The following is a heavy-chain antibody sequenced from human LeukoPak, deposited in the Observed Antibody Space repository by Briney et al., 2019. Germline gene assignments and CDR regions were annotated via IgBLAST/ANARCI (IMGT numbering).Heavy chain of an antibody. CDR1: GGSISNNY. J-gene: IGHJ3*02. CDR3: ARSRSSSWWFAFDI. Sequence: SETLSLTCTVSGGSISNNYWSWIRQPPGKGLEWIGNVYYSGSTNYNPSLKSRLTISVDTSKNQFSLRLSFVTAADTAVYYCARSRSSSWWFAFDIWGRGTMVTVSS. CDR2: VYYSGST. D-gene: IGHD6-13*01. V-gene: IGHV4-59*01.